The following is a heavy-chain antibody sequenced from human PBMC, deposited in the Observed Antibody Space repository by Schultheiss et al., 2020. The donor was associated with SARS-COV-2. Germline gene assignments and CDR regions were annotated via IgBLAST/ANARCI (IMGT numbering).Heavy chain of an antibody. V-gene: IGHV4-59*01. D-gene: IGHD3-10*01. CDR1: GGSFSGYY. Sequence: SETLSLTCAVYGGSFSGYYWSWIRQPPGKGLEWIGYIYYSGSTYYNPSLKSRVTISVDTSKNQFSLKLSSVTAADTAVYYCAREVHGLGSALGGMDVWGQGTTVTVSS. CDR3: AREVHGLGSALGGMDV. J-gene: IGHJ6*02. CDR2: IYYSGST.